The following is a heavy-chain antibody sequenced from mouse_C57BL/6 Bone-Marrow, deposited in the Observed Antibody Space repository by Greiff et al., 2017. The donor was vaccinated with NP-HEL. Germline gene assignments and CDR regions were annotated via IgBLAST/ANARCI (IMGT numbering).Heavy chain of an antibody. CDR2: IDPNSGGT. CDR1: GYTFTSYW. D-gene: IGHD2-5*01. CDR3: ARTWVLSNSNLWYFDV. Sequence: QVQLQQPGAELVKPGASVKLSCKASGYTFTSYWMHWVKQRPGRGLEWIGRIDPNSGGTKYNEKFKSKATLTVDKPSSTAYMQLSSLTSEDSAVYYCARTWVLSNSNLWYFDVWGTGTTVTVSS. V-gene: IGHV1-72*01. J-gene: IGHJ1*03.